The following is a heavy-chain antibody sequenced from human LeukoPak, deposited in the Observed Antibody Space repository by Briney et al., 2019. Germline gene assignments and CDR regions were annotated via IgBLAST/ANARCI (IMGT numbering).Heavy chain of an antibody. CDR1: GGSISTYY. V-gene: IGHV4-59*01. CDR3: ARAFSAWPHAFDI. Sequence: SETLSLTCTVSGGSISTYYWSWVRQPPGKGLGWLGYISYSGSTTYSPSLKSRVTISLDTSKNQFSLRLSSPTAADTAVYYCARAFSAWPHAFDIWGQGTMVTVSS. J-gene: IGHJ3*02. CDR2: ISYSGST. D-gene: IGHD6-19*01.